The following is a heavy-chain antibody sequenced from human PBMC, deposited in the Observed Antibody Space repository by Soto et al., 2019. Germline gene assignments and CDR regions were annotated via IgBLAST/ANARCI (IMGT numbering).Heavy chain of an antibody. CDR1: GFTFSRYW. D-gene: IGHD2-15*01. Sequence: GSLRLSCAASGFTFSRYWMTWVRQAPGKGLEWVANIKQDGSEIYYVDSVKGRFTISRDNAENSLYLQLNSLRAEDTAVYYCARDPVCSGGSCYDYWGQGTLVIVSS. J-gene: IGHJ4*02. V-gene: IGHV3-7*01. CDR2: IKQDGSEI. CDR3: ARDPVCSGGSCYDY.